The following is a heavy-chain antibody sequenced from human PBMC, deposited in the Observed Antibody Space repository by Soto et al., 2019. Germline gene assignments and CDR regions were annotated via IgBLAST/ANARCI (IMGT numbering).Heavy chain of an antibody. D-gene: IGHD3-10*01. J-gene: IGHJ4*02. V-gene: IGHV3-23*01. Sequence: EMQLLESGGDLVQPGGSLRLSCAASGGTFSNYAMYWVRQAPGKGLEWVSAISDSGGKTYYADSVEGRFTISRDNSKSTLSLHMNSLRDEDTAVYYCARLAVRGSYYGDDYWGQGTLVTVSS. CDR2: ISDSGGKT. CDR3: ARLAVRGSYYGDDY. CDR1: GGTFSNYA.